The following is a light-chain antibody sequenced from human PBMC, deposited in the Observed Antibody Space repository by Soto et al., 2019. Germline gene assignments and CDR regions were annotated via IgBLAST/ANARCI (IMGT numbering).Light chain of an antibody. V-gene: IGKV3-11*01. J-gene: IGKJ5*01. CDR3: QQRSNSIN. CDR1: QSVSNY. Sequence: DIVLTQSPATLSLSPGERATLSCRASQSVSNYLAWYQQKPGQSPRLLIYDASNRATGIPARFSGSGSGTDFTLTISSLEPEDFAVYYCQQRSNSINFGQGTRLEIK. CDR2: DAS.